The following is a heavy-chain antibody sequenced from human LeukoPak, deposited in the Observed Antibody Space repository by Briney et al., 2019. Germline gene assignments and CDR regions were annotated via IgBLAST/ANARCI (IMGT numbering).Heavy chain of an antibody. CDR2: ISPNSGGT. V-gene: IGHV1-2*02. Sequence: ASVKVSCKASGYTFTGYYIHWVRQAPGQGLEWMGWISPNSGGTTYAQMFQGRVTLTRDTSISTAYMELSSLRSEDTAVYYCARVAKQQLAYYYYGMDVWGQGTTVTVSS. D-gene: IGHD6-13*01. CDR3: ARVAKQQLAYYYYGMDV. CDR1: GYTFTGYY. J-gene: IGHJ6*02.